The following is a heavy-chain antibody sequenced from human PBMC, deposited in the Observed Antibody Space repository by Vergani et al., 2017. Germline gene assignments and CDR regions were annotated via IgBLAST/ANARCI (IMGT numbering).Heavy chain of an antibody. Sequence: QVHLQESGAGLLRPSETLSLTCTVHGGPLSGYFWGWIRQPPGQGLEWIGEMSHRGISNYNPSLKSRVTLSLDLSHNKFSLTLKSMTAADTALYYCARVTVTTEGFFDLWGQGTLVTVSS. J-gene: IGHJ5*02. CDR2: MSHRGIS. CDR1: GGPLSGYF. V-gene: IGHV4-34*01. D-gene: IGHD4-17*01. CDR3: ARVTVTTEGFFDL.